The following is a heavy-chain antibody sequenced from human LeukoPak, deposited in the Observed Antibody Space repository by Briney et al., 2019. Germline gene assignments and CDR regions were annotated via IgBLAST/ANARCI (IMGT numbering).Heavy chain of an antibody. CDR1: GFTFSSYT. CDR3: ARLETTVVTPGSLVDP. J-gene: IGHJ5*02. D-gene: IGHD4-23*01. Sequence: GGSLRLSCAASGFTFSSYTMNWVRQAPGKGLEWVSSISSSSSYIDHADSVKGRFTISRDNAKNSLFLQMNSLRDEDTAVYYCARLETTVVTPGSLVDPWGQGTLVTVSS. CDR2: ISSSSSYI. V-gene: IGHV3-21*01.